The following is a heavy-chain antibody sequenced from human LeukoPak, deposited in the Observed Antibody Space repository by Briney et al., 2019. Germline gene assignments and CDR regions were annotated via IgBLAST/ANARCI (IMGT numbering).Heavy chain of an antibody. D-gene: IGHD3-9*01. CDR2: ISAYNGNT. CDR1: GYTFTSYG. J-gene: IGHJ4*02. CDR3: ARDSRNYDILTGYSPGGY. V-gene: IGHV1-18*01. Sequence: ASVKVSCKASGYTFTSYGISWVRQAPGQGLEWMGWISAYNGNTNYAQKLQGRVTMTTDTSTSTAYMELRSLRSDDTAVYYCARDSRNYDILTGYSPGGYWGQGTLVTVSS.